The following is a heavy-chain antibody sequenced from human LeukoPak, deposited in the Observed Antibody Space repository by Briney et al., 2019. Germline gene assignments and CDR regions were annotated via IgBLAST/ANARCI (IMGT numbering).Heavy chain of an antibody. CDR1: GYTFTSYD. Sequence: GASVKVSCKASGYTFTSYDINWVLQATGQGLEWMGWMNPNSGIPGFAQKFQGRVTMTRNTSISTAYMELSSLRSEDTAVYYCARGRPGLPHLDYWGQGTLVTVSS. J-gene: IGHJ4*02. V-gene: IGHV1-8*01. CDR2: MNPNSGIP. CDR3: ARGRPGLPHLDY. D-gene: IGHD5-12*01.